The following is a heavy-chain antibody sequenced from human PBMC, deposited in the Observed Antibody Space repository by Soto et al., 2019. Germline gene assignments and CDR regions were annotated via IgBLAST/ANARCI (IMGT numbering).Heavy chain of an antibody. V-gene: IGHV3-30*04. Sequence: QVQVVESGGGVVQPGRSLRLSCAASGFIFSRYAIHWVRQAPGKGLEWLAVISKDGSSKYYLDSVKGRFTISRDNSKNTVHLEMNSLRDEDTALYYCARSRSGAVADSFDFWGQGTRVTVSS. D-gene: IGHD3-10*01. CDR2: ISKDGSSK. CDR1: GFIFSRYA. CDR3: ARSRSGAVADSFDF. J-gene: IGHJ4*02.